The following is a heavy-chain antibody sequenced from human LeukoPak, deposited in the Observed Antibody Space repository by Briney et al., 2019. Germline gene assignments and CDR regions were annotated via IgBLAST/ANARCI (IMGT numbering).Heavy chain of an antibody. J-gene: IGHJ4*02. CDR2: IKKDGSEK. D-gene: IGHD4-17*01. CDR3: ARDMAYGDYAHDY. Sequence: GGSLRLSCAASGFTFSSYWMSWVRQAPGKGLEWVANIKKDGSEKYYADSVKGRFIISRDNAKNSLHLQMNSLRVEDTAVYYCARDMAYGDYAHDYWGQGTLVTVSS. CDR1: GFTFSSYW. V-gene: IGHV3-7*01.